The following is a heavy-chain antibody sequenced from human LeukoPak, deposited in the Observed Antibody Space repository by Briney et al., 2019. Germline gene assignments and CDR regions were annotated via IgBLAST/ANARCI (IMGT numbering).Heavy chain of an antibody. V-gene: IGHV4-59*08. CDR3: ARSPNYYYMDV. CDR1: GGSISSSY. CDR2: IYFSGST. Sequence: PSEALSLTCTVSGGSISSSYWSWIRQAPGKGMEWIGYIYFSGSTNYNPSLKGRVTISVDTSKNQFSLKLSSVTAADTAVYYCARSPNYYYMDVWGKGTTVTVSS. J-gene: IGHJ6*03.